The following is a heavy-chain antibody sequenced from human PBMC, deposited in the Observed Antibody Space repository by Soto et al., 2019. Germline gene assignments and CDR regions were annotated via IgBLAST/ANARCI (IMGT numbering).Heavy chain of an antibody. J-gene: IGHJ5*02. Sequence: GGSLRLSCAASGFTFSSYWMHWVRQAPGKGLVWVSRINSDGSSTSYAESVKGRFTISRDNAKNTLYLQMNSLRAEDTAVYYCARGRYCSSTSCSPRWFDPWGQGTLVTVSS. CDR1: GFTFSSYW. CDR3: ARGRYCSSTSCSPRWFDP. V-gene: IGHV3-74*01. CDR2: INSDGSST. D-gene: IGHD2-2*01.